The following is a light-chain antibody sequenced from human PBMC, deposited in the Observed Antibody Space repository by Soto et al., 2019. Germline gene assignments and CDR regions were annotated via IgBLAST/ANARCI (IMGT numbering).Light chain of an antibody. CDR3: QQYSNWTRT. V-gene: IGKV3D-15*01. Sequence: TQSPFSLPVSQGARATLSCRASQSVSSYLAWYRQKPGKPPRLLIQGASPRATGILALFSGSGSGTEFTLTISSLQSEDFVVDFCQQYSNWTRTFGQGTKVDIK. J-gene: IGKJ1*01. CDR1: QSVSSY. CDR2: GAS.